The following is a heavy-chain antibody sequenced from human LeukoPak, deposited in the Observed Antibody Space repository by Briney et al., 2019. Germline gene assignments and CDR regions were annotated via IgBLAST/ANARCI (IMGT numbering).Heavy chain of an antibody. CDR2: IYPGDSDT. CDR1: GYSFTSYW. J-gene: IGHJ4*02. CDR3: ARGPICCSGGSCQKGFDY. D-gene: IGHD2-15*01. V-gene: IGHV5-51*01. Sequence: GESLKISCKVSGYSFTSYWIGWVRQMPGKGLEWMGIIYPGDSDTRYSPSFQGQVTISADKSISTAYLQWSSLKASDTAMYYCARGPICCSGGSCQKGFDYWGQGSLVTVSS.